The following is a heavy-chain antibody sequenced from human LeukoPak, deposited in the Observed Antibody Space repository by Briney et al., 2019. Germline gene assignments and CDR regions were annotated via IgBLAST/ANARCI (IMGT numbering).Heavy chain of an antibody. CDR1: GYTFTGYY. Sequence: GASVKVSCKASGYTFTGYYMHWVRQAPGQGLEWMGWINPNSGGTNYAQKFQGRVTMTRDTSISTAYMELSWLRSDDTAVYYCATLGASDYYDSSGYPDDYWGQGTLVTVSS. CDR3: ATLGASDYYDSSGYPDDY. D-gene: IGHD3-22*01. V-gene: IGHV1-2*02. CDR2: INPNSGGT. J-gene: IGHJ4*02.